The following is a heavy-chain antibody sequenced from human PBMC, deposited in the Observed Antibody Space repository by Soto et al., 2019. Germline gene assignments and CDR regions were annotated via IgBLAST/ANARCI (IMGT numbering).Heavy chain of an antibody. Sequence: SVKVSCKASGGTFSSYAISWVRQAPGQGLEWMGGIIPIFGTANYAQKFQGRVTITADKSTSTAYMELSSLRSEGTAMYYCARRGDTAMDGLYYYYYGMDVWGQGTTVTVSS. D-gene: IGHD5-18*01. CDR2: IIPIFGTA. CDR1: GGTFSSYA. CDR3: ARRGDTAMDGLYYYYYGMDV. V-gene: IGHV1-69*06. J-gene: IGHJ6*02.